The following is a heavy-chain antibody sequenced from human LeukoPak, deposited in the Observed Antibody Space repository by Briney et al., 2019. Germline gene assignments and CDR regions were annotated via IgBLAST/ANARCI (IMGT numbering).Heavy chain of an antibody. V-gene: IGHV3-9*01. D-gene: IGHD5-18*01. Sequence: GGSLRLSCAASGFTFDDYAMHWVRQAPGKGLEWVSGISWNSGSVDYADSVKGRFTISRDNAKNSLYLQMNSLRAEDTALYYCVKVTGYTYGYFDYWGQGTLVTVSS. CDR3: VKVTGYTYGYFDY. CDR2: ISWNSGSV. CDR1: GFTFDDYA. J-gene: IGHJ4*02.